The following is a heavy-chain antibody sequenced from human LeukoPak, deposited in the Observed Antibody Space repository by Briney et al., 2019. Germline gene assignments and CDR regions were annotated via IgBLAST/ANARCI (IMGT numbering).Heavy chain of an antibody. CDR2: ISSSGSPI. Sequence: GGSLRLSCAASGFTLTRHETNWVRQAPGKGLEWVSYISSSGSPIYYADSVKGRFTISRDNSKNTLYLQMNSLRAEDTAVYYCAHSAVAGYWYFDLWGRGTLVTVSS. CDR3: AHSAVAGYWYFDL. J-gene: IGHJ2*01. D-gene: IGHD6-13*01. CDR1: GFTLTRHE. V-gene: IGHV3-48*03.